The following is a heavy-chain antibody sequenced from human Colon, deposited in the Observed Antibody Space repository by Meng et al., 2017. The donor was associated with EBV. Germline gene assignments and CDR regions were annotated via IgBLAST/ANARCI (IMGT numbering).Heavy chain of an antibody. CDR2: IYYSGST. Sequence: QLVASGPCLVEPSGALALPCSVSGGPIGSYFWSWIRQPPGKGLEWIGYIYYSGSTTYNPSLKSRVTISVDTSKNQFSLKLSSVTAADTAVYYCARHFINWFDPWGQGTLVTVSS. V-gene: IGHV4-59*08. J-gene: IGHJ5*02. CDR1: GGPIGSYF. CDR3: ARHFINWFDP.